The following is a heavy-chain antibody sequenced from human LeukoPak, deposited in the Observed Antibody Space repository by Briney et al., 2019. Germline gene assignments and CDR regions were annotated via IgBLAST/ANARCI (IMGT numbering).Heavy chain of an antibody. D-gene: IGHD3-22*01. Sequence: GSSVKVSCKASGGTFSSYTISWVRQAPGQGLEWXXRIIPILGIANYAQKFQGRVTITADKSTSTAYMELSSLRSEDTAVYYCARGPLRGYYDSSGYYYGYWGQGTLVTVSS. CDR2: IIPILGIA. J-gene: IGHJ4*02. CDR1: GGTFSSYT. V-gene: IGHV1-69*02. CDR3: ARGPLRGYYDSSGYYYGY.